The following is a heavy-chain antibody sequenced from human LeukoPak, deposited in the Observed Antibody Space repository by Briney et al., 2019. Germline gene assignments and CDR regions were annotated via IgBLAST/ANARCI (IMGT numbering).Heavy chain of an antibody. CDR1: GFTFSTFS. D-gene: IGHD2-2*01. Sequence: PGGSLRLSCAASGFTFSTFSMNWVRQAPGKGLEWVSSISGRSNYIFYADSVKGRFTISRDNAENSLYLLLNSLRVEDTAVYYCARGSTLGSCTSSSCHNWFDPWGQGTLVTVSS. CDR3: ARGSTLGSCTSSSCHNWFDP. V-gene: IGHV3-21*01. CDR2: ISGRSNYI. J-gene: IGHJ5*02.